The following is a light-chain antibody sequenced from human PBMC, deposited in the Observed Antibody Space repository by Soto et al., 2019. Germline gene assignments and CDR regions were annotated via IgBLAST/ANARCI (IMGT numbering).Light chain of an antibody. CDR3: AAWDDSLSGYV. V-gene: IGLV1-44*01. Sequence: QAVVTQPPSASGTPGQRVTISCSGSSSNIGGNTVNWFQQLPGTAPKLLTYSNNQRPSGVPDRFSGSKSGTSASLAISGLQSEDEADYYCAAWDDSLSGYVFGTGTKLTVL. CDR2: SNN. J-gene: IGLJ1*01. CDR1: SSNIGGNT.